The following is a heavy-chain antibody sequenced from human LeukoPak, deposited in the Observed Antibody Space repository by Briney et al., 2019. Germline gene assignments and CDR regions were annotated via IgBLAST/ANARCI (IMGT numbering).Heavy chain of an antibody. J-gene: IGHJ4*02. CDR1: GFTFSDYY. V-gene: IGHV3-11*01. Sequence: GGSLRLSCAASGFTFSDYYMSWIRQAPGKGLEWVSYISTSGSSIFYADSVKGRFTISRDNAKNSVYLQMNSLRAEDTGVYYCARVTLAIAAAPFDYWGQGTLVTVSS. CDR3: ARVTLAIAAAPFDY. D-gene: IGHD6-13*01. CDR2: ISTSGSSI.